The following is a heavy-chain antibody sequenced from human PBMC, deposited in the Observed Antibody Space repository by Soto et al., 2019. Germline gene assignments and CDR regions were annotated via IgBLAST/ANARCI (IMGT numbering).Heavy chain of an antibody. CDR3: AKDVSRLAADYYFDY. V-gene: IGHV3-30*18. CDR1: GFTFSSYG. D-gene: IGHD3-16*01. Sequence: GGSLRLSCATSGFTFSSYGMHWVRQAPGKGLEWVAVISYDGGNEYNADSVRGRFTVSRDNSKNTLYLQMNSLRPEDAAVYYCAKDVSRLAADYYFDYWGQGTLVTVSS. CDR2: ISYDGGNE. J-gene: IGHJ4*02.